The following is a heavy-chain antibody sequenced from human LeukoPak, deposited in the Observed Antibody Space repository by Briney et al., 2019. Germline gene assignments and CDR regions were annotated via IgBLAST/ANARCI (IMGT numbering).Heavy chain of an antibody. Sequence: GGSLRLSCAASGFTFNNFGMHWVRQAPGKGLEWVAFIRFDGINKYYADSVKGRFTISRDTSKNTLYLQMNSLRAEDTAVYYCASPRRSGSYYDYWGQGTLVTVSS. D-gene: IGHD1-26*01. CDR3: ASPRRSGSYYDY. V-gene: IGHV3-30*02. J-gene: IGHJ4*02. CDR2: IRFDGINK. CDR1: GFTFNNFG.